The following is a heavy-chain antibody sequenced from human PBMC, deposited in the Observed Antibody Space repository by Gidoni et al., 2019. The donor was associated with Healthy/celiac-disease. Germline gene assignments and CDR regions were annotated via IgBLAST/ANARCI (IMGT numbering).Heavy chain of an antibody. Sequence: QLQLQESGPGLVKPSETLSLTCTVSGGSISSRSYSWGWIRQPPGKGLEWIGSIYYGGSTYYNPSLKSRVTISVDTSKNQFSLKLSSVTAADTAVYYCARHFGWLRPFDYWGQGTLVTVSS. CDR1: GGSISSRSYS. J-gene: IGHJ4*02. D-gene: IGHD5-12*01. V-gene: IGHV4-39*01. CDR2: IYYGGST. CDR3: ARHFGWLRPFDY.